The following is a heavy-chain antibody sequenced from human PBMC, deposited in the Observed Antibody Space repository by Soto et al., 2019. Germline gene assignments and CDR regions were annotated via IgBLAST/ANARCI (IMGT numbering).Heavy chain of an antibody. CDR1: GGTFSSYA. Sequence: SVKVSCKASGGTFSSYAISWVRQAPGQGLEWMGGIIPIFGTANYAQKFQGRVTITADESTSTAYMELSSLRSEDTAVYYCARGYYYDSSGYYHYFDYWGQGTLVTVSS. V-gene: IGHV1-69*13. CDR3: ARGYYYDSSGYYHYFDY. D-gene: IGHD3-22*01. J-gene: IGHJ4*02. CDR2: IIPIFGTA.